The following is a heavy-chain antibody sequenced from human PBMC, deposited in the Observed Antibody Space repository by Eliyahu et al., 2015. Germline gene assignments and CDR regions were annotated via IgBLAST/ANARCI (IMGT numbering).Heavy chain of an antibody. J-gene: IGHJ3*02. CDR2: ISGSGGST. CDR3: ANDYIVVVPAAGAFDI. V-gene: IGHV3-23*04. Sequence: EVQLVESGGGLVQPGGSLRLSCAASGFTFRSYAMSWVPQGPGKGVEWVSAISGSGGSTYYADSMKGRFTISRDNSKNTLYLQMNSLRAEDTAVYYCANDYIVVVPAAGAFDIWGQGTMVTVSS. CDR1: GFTFRSYA. D-gene: IGHD2-2*01.